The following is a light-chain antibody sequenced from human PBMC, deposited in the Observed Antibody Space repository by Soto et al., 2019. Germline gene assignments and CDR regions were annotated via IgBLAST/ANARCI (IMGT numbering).Light chain of an antibody. J-gene: IGKJ1*01. CDR2: GAS. CDR3: QQYDIFSWT. CDR1: QSVSSSN. V-gene: IGKV3-20*01. Sequence: IVLTSSHCTLAFSPGERAPLACSASQSVSSSNLARYQQKPGQAPRLLIFGASTRATGIPARFSGSGSGTEFTLTISSLQPDDFATYYCQQYDIFSWTFGQGTKVDI.